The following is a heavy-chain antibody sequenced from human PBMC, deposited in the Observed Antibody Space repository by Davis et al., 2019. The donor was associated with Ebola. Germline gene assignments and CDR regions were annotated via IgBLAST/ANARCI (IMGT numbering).Heavy chain of an antibody. D-gene: IGHD3-3*01. CDR3: ALTQRGITIFGVVTNWFDP. V-gene: IGHV3-74*01. CDR1: SFFFRPSL. J-gene: IGHJ5*02. Sequence: GESLKTSCASSSFFFRPSLMHLVRQAPGKVLVWVSRINSDGSSTCYADSEKGRFTISRDNAKNSLYLQMNSLRAEDTAVYYCALTQRGITIFGVVTNWFDPWGQGTLVKVSS. CDR2: INSDGSST.